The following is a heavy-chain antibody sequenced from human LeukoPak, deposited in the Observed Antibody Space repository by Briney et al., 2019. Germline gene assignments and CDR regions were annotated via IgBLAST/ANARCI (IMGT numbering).Heavy chain of an antibody. D-gene: IGHD3-22*01. Sequence: SETLSLTCTVSGGSVSSGSYYWSWIRQPPGTGLEWIGYIYYSGSTNYNPSLKSRVTISVDTSKNQFSLKLSSVTAADTAVYYCASQRGDSSRYFQWFDPWGQGTLVTVSS. CDR3: ASQRGDSSRYFQWFDP. J-gene: IGHJ5*02. CDR1: GGSVSSGSYY. CDR2: IYYSGST. V-gene: IGHV4-61*01.